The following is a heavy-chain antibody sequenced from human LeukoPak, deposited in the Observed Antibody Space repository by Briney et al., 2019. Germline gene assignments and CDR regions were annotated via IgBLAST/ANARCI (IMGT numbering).Heavy chain of an antibody. CDR1: GYTFTGYY. V-gene: IGHV1-2*02. CDR3: ARVRYYYDSSGYYPYFDY. D-gene: IGHD3-22*01. CDR2: INPNSGGT. Sequence: GASVRVSCKASGYTFTGYYMHWVRQAPGQGLEWMGWINPNSGGTNYAQKFQGRVTITRDTSTSTAYMELSRLRSDDTAVYYCARVRYYYDSSGYYPYFDYWGQGTLVTVSS. J-gene: IGHJ4*02.